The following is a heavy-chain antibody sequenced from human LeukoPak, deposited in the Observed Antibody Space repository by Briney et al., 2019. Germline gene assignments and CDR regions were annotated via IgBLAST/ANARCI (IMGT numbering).Heavy chain of an antibody. CDR1: GFTFSRYW. Sequence: PGGSLRLSCEASGFTFSRYWMHWVRQAPGKGLVWVSRINSDGSSTSDADSVKGRFTISRDNDRNTLYLQMNSLRVEDTAVYYCARDVGYDFWSGEAYAFDIWGQGTMVTVSS. CDR2: INSDGSST. J-gene: IGHJ3*02. CDR3: ARDVGYDFWSGEAYAFDI. V-gene: IGHV3-74*01. D-gene: IGHD3-3*01.